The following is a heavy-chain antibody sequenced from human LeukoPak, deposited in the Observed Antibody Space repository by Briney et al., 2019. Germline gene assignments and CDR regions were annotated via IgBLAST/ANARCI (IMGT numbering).Heavy chain of an antibody. CDR3: ARDRAGYSSGWNDY. Sequence: GGSLRLSCAASGFTFSNYWMSWVRQAPGKGLEWVANIKQDGSEKYYVDSVKGRFTISRDNAKNSLYLQMNSLRAEDTAVYYCARDRAGYSSGWNDYWGQGTLVTVSS. D-gene: IGHD6-19*01. CDR2: IKQDGSEK. J-gene: IGHJ4*02. CDR1: GFTFSNYW. V-gene: IGHV3-7*01.